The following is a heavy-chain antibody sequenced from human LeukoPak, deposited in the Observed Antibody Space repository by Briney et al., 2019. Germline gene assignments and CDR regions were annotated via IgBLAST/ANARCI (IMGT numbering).Heavy chain of an antibody. CDR3: ATYLYASSAFDS. D-gene: IGHD3-22*01. V-gene: IGHV3-7*05. CDR2: IVEDGREM. CDR1: GFTFSSFW. J-gene: IGHJ5*01. Sequence: GGSLRLSCAASGFTFSSFWMSWVRQVPGKGLEWVANIVEDGREMYYVDSVKGRFTISRDNAKNSLSLQMNSLRAEDTAVYYCATYLYASSAFDSWGQGTLVTVSS.